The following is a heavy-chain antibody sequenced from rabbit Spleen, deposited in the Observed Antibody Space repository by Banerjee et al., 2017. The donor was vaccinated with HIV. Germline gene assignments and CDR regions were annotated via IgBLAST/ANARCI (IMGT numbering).Heavy chain of an antibody. CDR3: ARPPYTGGDGYGFGL. CDR2: IYTGWSGDT. V-gene: IGHV1S45*01. J-gene: IGHJ3*01. D-gene: IGHD1-1*01. Sequence: QEQLEESGGDLVKPEASLTLTCTASGFSFSSSYSMCWVRQAPGKGLEWNACIYTGWSGDTYYASWAKGRFTISKTSSTTVTLQMTSLTGADTATYFCARPPYTGGDGYGFGLWGQGTLVTVS. CDR1: GFSFSSSYS.